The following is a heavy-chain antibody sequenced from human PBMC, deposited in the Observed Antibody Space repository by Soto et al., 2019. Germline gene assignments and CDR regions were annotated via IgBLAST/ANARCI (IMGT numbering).Heavy chain of an antibody. V-gene: IGHV1-46*03. CDR3: ARGEWGDIAADPKNYFDY. Sequence: GASVKVSCKASGYTFTSYYMHWVRQAPGQGLEWMGIINPSGGSTSYAQKFQGRVTMTRDTSTSTVYMELSSLRSEDTAVYYCARGEWGDIAADPKNYFDYWGQGTLVTVSS. D-gene: IGHD6-13*01. CDR1: GYTFTSYY. J-gene: IGHJ4*02. CDR2: INPSGGST.